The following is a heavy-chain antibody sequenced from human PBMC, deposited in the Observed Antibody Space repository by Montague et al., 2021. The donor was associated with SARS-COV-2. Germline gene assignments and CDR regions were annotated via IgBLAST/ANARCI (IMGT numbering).Heavy chain of an antibody. CDR1: GFTFNSYG. CDR2: ISYDGSNK. J-gene: IGHJ6*02. CDR3: AKDMTYYDILTGYYSGALPGTLYYYYYGMDV. Sequence: SLRLSCAASGFTFNSYGMHWVRQAPGKGLEWVAVISYDGSNKYYADSVKGRFTISRDDSKNTLYLQMNSLRAEDTAVYYCAKDMTYYDILTGYYSGALPGTLYYYYYGMDVWGQGTTVTVSS. D-gene: IGHD3-9*01. V-gene: IGHV3-30*18.